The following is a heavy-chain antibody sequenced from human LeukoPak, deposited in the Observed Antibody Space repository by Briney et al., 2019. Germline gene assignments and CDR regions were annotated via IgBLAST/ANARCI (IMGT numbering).Heavy chain of an antibody. J-gene: IGHJ6*03. CDR1: GFTVRSSY. V-gene: IGHV3-43*02. Sequence: PGGSLRLSCAASGFTVRSSYMSWVRQAPGKGLEWVSGISGSGASTYYADSVKGRFTISRDNSKNSLYLQMNSLRTEDSALYYCAKGPLEVFPGYMDVWGKGTTVTVSS. CDR3: AKGPLEVFPGYMDV. CDR2: ISGSGAST. D-gene: IGHD2-21*01.